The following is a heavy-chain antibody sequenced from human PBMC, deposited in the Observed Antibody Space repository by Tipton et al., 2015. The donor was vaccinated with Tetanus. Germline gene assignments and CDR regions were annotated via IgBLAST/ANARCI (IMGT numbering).Heavy chain of an antibody. Sequence: TLSFTCTVSGDSISSGGPYWSWIRQFPGKGLEWMGYIHHTGSTYYNPSLKTRITLSVDTSKNQFSLKLTSVTAGDTAVYFCVKFEYRTSFASWGQGALVTVSS. CDR2: IHHTGST. J-gene: IGHJ4*02. D-gene: IGHD6-6*01. CDR3: VKFEYRTSFAS. V-gene: IGHV4-31*03. CDR1: GDSISSGGPY.